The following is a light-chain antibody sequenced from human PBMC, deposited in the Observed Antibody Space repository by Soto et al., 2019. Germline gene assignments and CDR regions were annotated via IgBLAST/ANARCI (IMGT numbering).Light chain of an antibody. J-gene: IGLJ2*01. CDR3: TSRTTSTTMI. CDR1: SSDVGGYNY. V-gene: IGLV2-8*01. Sequence: QSALTQPPSASGSFGQSVTISCTGTSSDVGGYNYVSWYQQHPGKAPKLMIYEVSERPSGVPDRFSGSKPGNTASLTISGLQAEDEAAYYCTSRTTSTTMIFGGGTKVTVL. CDR2: EVS.